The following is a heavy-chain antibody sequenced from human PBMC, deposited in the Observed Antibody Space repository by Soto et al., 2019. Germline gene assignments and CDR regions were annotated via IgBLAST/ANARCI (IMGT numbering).Heavy chain of an antibody. Sequence: QVQLVQSGAEEKKPGASVKVSCKASGYTFTSYAMHWVRQAPGQRLEWMGWINAGNGNTKYSQKFQGRVTINRDTSASTAHMELSSLRSEDTAVYFWARGGEPIDHWGQGTLVTVSS. D-gene: IGHD2-21*01. V-gene: IGHV1-3*05. CDR1: GYTFTSYA. CDR3: ARGGEPIDH. CDR2: INAGNGNT. J-gene: IGHJ4*02.